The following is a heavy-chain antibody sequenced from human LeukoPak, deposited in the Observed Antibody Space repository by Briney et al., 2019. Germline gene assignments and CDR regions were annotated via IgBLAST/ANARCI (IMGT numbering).Heavy chain of an antibody. V-gene: IGHV3-30*18. Sequence: GGSLGLSCAASGFTFSGYAMHWVRQAPGKGLEWVAVMSYDGSNKYYVDSVKGRFTVSRDSSKNTLYLQMNSLRAEDTAVYYCAKDIYYDSSGYRGYFDYWGQGTLVTVSS. D-gene: IGHD3-22*01. CDR2: MSYDGSNK. CDR3: AKDIYYDSSGYRGYFDY. J-gene: IGHJ4*02. CDR1: GFTFSGYA.